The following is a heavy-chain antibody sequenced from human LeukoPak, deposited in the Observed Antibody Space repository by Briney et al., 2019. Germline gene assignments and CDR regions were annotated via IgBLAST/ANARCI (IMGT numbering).Heavy chain of an antibody. V-gene: IGHV3-64D*09. D-gene: IGHD3-22*01. CDR1: EFSFSRYA. J-gene: IGHJ1*01. CDR2: ISSNGAST. Sequence: GGSLRLSCSASEFSFSRYAMNWVRQGPGKGLEHVSTISSNGASTYYADSAKGRFTISRDNSKNTLYLQLSSLSAEDTAVYYCVKGGYYDSSGFPEYFQDWGQGTLVSASS. CDR3: VKGGYYDSSGFPEYFQD.